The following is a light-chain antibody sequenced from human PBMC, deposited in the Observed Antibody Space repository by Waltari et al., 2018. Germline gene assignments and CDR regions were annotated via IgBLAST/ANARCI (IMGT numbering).Light chain of an antibody. CDR2: APS. J-gene: IGKJ3*01. CDR1: QGISSY. V-gene: IGKV1-9*01. Sequence: DIQLTQPPSFLSASVGDRVTITCRASQGISSYLAWYQQKPGKAPKLLIYAPSTLQSGVPSRFSGSGSGTEFTLTISSLQPEDFATYYCQQKNTFGPGTKVDIK. CDR3: QQKNT.